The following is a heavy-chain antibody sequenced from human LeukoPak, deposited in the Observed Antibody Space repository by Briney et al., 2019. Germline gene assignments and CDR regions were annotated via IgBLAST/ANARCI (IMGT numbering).Heavy chain of an antibody. CDR2: IYTSGST. CDR1: GGSISSGSYY. Sequence: SETLSLTCTVSGGSISSGSYYWSWIRQPAGKGLEWIGRIYTSGSTNYNPSLKSRVTISVDTSKNQFSLKLSSVTAADTAVYYCARGGWTLEGYNRKGAFDIWGQGTMVTVSS. V-gene: IGHV4-61*02. D-gene: IGHD5-24*01. J-gene: IGHJ3*02. CDR3: ARGGWTLEGYNRKGAFDI.